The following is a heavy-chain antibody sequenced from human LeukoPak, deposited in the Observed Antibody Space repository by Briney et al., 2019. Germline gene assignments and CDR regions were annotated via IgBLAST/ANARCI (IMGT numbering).Heavy chain of an antibody. V-gene: IGHV3-30*04. CDR3: AKVGKAWLRSPYYFDY. Sequence: GGSLRLSCAASGFTFSSYAMYWVRQAPGKGLEWVAVISYDGSNKYYADSVKGRFTISRDNSKNTLYLQMNSLRAEDTAVYYCAKVGKAWLRSPYYFDYWGQGTQVTVSS. CDR2: ISYDGSNK. CDR1: GFTFSSYA. J-gene: IGHJ4*02. D-gene: IGHD5-12*01.